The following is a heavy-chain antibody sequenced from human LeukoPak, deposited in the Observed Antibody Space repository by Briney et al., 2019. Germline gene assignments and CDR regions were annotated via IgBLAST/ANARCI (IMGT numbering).Heavy chain of an antibody. D-gene: IGHD3-10*01. CDR2: IDWDDDK. CDR3: ARNYGSGSYPGYYFDY. CDR1: GFSLSTSGMR. J-gene: IGHJ4*02. Sequence: GSGPTLVNPTQTLTLTCTFSGFSLSTSGMRVRWIRQPPGKALEWLARIDWDDDKFYSTSLKTRLTISQDTSKNQVVLTMTNVDPVDTATYYCARNYGSGSYPGYYFDYWGQGTLVTVSS. V-gene: IGHV2-70*04.